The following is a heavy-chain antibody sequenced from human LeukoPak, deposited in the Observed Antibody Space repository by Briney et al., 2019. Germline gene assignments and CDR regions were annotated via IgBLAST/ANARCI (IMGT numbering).Heavy chain of an antibody. J-gene: IGHJ3*02. Sequence: PSETLSLTSTVSGGSISSSSYYWGWIRQPPGKGLEWIGSIYYRVSTYYNPSLKSRVTISVDTSKNQFSLKLSSVTAADTAVYYCASDDPLRAFDIWGQGTMVTVSS. D-gene: IGHD3-10*01. CDR1: GGSISSSSYY. V-gene: IGHV4-39*01. CDR3: ASDDPLRAFDI. CDR2: IYYRVST.